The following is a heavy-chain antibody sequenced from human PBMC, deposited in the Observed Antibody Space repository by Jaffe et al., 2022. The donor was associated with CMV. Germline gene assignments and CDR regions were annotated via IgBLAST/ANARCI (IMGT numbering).Heavy chain of an antibody. Sequence: EVQLVESGGGLVQPGGSLRLSCAASGFTFSSYEMNWVRQAPGKGLEWVSYISSSGSTIYYADSVKGRFTISRDNAKNSLYLQMNSLRAEDTAVYYCARDLGYCSSTSCYFSYYYYMDVWGKGTTVTVSS. CDR3: ARDLGYCSSTSCYFSYYYYMDV. D-gene: IGHD2-2*01. J-gene: IGHJ6*03. V-gene: IGHV3-48*03. CDR1: GFTFSSYE. CDR2: ISSSGSTI.